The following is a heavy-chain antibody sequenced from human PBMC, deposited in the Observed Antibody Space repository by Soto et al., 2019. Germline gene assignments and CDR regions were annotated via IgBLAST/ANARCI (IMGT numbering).Heavy chain of an antibody. CDR3: AREGNGMGATIGKWSNWFDP. D-gene: IGHD1-26*01. CDR1: GGSISSGGYY. V-gene: IGHV4-31*03. Sequence: PSETLSLTCTVSGGSISSGGYYWSWIRQHPGKGLEWIGYIYYSGSTYYNPSLKSRVTISVDTSKNQFSLKLSSVTAADTAVYYCAREGNGMGATIGKWSNWFDPRGQGTLVTVSS. CDR2: IYYSGST. J-gene: IGHJ5*02.